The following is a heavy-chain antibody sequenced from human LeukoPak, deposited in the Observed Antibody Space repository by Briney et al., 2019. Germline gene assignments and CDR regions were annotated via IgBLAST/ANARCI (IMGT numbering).Heavy chain of an antibody. CDR1: GGSISSSYW. CDR3: ARTTEGGYTYNYFYYYYMDV. Sequence: SGTLSLTCAVSGGSISSSYWWSWVRQPPGKGLEWIGEIYHSGSTNYNPSLKSRVTISVDKSKNQFSLKLSSVTAADTAVYYCARTTEGGYTYNYFYYYYMDVWGKGTTVTISS. D-gene: IGHD5-18*01. J-gene: IGHJ6*03. CDR2: IYHSGST. V-gene: IGHV4-4*02.